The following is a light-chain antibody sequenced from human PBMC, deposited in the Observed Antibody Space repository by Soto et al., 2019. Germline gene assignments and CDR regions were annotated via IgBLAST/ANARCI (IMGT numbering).Light chain of an antibody. CDR1: QSVSSSY. J-gene: IGKJ1*01. CDR2: GAS. CDR3: QQYGSSPTT. Sequence: EIVLTQSPGTLSLSPGERATLSCRASQSVSSSYLAWYQQKPGQAPRLLIYGASSRAIGIPDRFSGSGSGTDFILTISRLEPEDFAVYYCQQYGSSPTTFGQGTKVEIK. V-gene: IGKV3-20*01.